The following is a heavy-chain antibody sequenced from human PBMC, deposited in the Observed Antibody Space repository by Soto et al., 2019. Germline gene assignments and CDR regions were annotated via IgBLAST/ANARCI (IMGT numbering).Heavy chain of an antibody. CDR3: VRDEYGGDSGYYGMDV. CDR2: INTNNGDT. J-gene: IGHJ6*02. CDR1: GYTFSRYG. D-gene: IGHD2-21*02. V-gene: IGHV1-18*01. Sequence: QVHLVQSGAEVKKPGASVKVSCKASGYTFSRYGMTWVRQAPGEGLEWLGWINTNNGDTSYAQKVQFRVTLTTDTXTXXAYMELKSLRSDDTAVYYCVRDEYGGDSGYYGMDVWGQGTTVTVSS.